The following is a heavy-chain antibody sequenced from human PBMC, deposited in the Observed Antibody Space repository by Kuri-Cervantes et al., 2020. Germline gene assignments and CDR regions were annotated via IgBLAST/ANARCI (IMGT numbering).Heavy chain of an antibody. D-gene: IGHD6-19*01. V-gene: IGHV4-59*01. CDR1: GGSISSYY. J-gene: IGHJ4*02. CDR2: ISYSGST. CDR3: ARAFGGSSGWLDY. Sequence: SETLSLTCTVSGGSISSYYWSWIRQPPGKGLEWIGFISYSGSTNYNPSLKSRATMSLDMSKNQISLKLSSVTAADTAVYYCARAFGGSSGWLDYWGQGTLVTVSS.